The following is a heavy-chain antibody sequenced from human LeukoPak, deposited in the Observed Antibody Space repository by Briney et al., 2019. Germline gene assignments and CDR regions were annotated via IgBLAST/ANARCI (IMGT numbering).Heavy chain of an antibody. CDR2: IRYDGSNK. D-gene: IGHD3-10*01. Sequence: GGSLRLSCAASGFTFSGYGMHWVRQAPGKGLEWVTYIRYDGSNKYYADSVKGRFTISRDNSKNTLYLQMNSLRAEDTAVYYCAGGSGFRTFFGYWGQGTLVTVSS. CDR3: AGGSGFRTFFGY. V-gene: IGHV3-30*02. CDR1: GFTFSGYG. J-gene: IGHJ4*02.